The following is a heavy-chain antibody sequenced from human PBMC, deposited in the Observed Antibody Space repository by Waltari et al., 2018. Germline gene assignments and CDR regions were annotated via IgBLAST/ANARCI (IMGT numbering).Heavy chain of an antibody. CDR1: RHAFSQPY. Sequence: VPLVQSGTAVRRPGASVKVSCQASRHAFSQPYPHWVRRAPGQGLEWMGWIDPNSGATNYGQKFKDRITLTWDTSVNTAYMELTRLASFDTAVYYCAREYCAGECRLFDFWGQGTGLTVSS. CDR3: AREYCAGECRLFDF. CDR2: IDPNSGAT. J-gene: IGHJ4*02. D-gene: IGHD2-21*01. V-gene: IGHV1-2*02.